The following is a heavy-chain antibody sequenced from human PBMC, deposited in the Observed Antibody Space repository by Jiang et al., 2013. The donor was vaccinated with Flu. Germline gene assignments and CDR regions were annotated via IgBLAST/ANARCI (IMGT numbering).Heavy chain of an antibody. CDR1: GGSFSGYH. Sequence: LLKPSETLSLTCAVYGGSFSGYHRSWIRQPPGKGLEWIGEINHSGSTNYNPSLKSRVTISVDTSKNQFSLKLSSVTAADTAVYYCASYFSQRAASMDVWGKGTTVTVSS. J-gene: IGHJ6*04. D-gene: IGHD2/OR15-2a*01. V-gene: IGHV4-34*01. CDR3: ASYFSQRAASMDV. CDR2: INHSGST.